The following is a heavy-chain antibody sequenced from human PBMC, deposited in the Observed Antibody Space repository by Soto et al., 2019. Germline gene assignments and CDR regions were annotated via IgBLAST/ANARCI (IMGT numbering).Heavy chain of an antibody. D-gene: IGHD6-13*01. Sequence: ASVKVSCKASGYTFTSYAITWVRQAPGQGLEWMGWISAYNGNTNYAQNLQGRVTMTTDTSTNTAYMELRSLRSDDTAVYYCARSPTAPMLYSIPLDPWGQGTLVTVSS. CDR3: ARSPTAPMLYSIPLDP. J-gene: IGHJ5*02. V-gene: IGHV1-18*01. CDR1: GYTFTSYA. CDR2: ISAYNGNT.